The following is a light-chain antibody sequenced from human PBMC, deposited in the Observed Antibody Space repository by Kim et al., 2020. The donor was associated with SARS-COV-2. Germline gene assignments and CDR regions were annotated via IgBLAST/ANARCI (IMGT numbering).Light chain of an antibody. CDR3: QQYGRSPPT. CDR1: RN. J-gene: IGKJ4*01. V-gene: IGKV3-20*01. CDR2: EIS. Sequence: RNFAWYQVKPGQAPRLLIYEISNTATGIPDRFSGRGSGTFFTLTISRLEPEDSAVYYCQQYGRSPPTFGGGTKVDIK.